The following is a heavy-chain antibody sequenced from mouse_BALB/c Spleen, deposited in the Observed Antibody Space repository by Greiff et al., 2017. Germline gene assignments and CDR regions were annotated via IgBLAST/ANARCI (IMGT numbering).Heavy chain of an antibody. D-gene: IGHD2-1*01. CDR3: ASPYGNYAMDY. CDR1: GFTFSDYY. J-gene: IGHJ4*01. CDR2: ISDGGSYT. V-gene: IGHV5-4*02. Sequence: EVQLVESGGGLVKPGGSLKLSCAASGFTFSDYYMYWVRQTPEKRLEWVATISDGGSYTYYPDSVKGRFTISRDNAKNNLYLQMSSLKSEDTAMYYCASPYGNYAMDYWGQGTSVTVSS.